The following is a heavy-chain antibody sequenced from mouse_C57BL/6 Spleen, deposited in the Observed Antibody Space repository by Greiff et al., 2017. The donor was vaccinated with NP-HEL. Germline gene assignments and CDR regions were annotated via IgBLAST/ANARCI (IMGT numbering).Heavy chain of an antibody. CDR3: ARGGSGYGY. J-gene: IGHJ2*01. Sequence: QVQLQQPGAELVMPGASVKLSCKASGYTFTSYWMHWVKQRPGQGLEWIGEIDPSDSYTNYNQKFKGKSTLTVDKSSSTAYMQLSSLTSEDSAVYYRARGGSGYGYWGQGTTLTVSS. CDR1: GYTFTSYW. D-gene: IGHD3-2*02. CDR2: IDPSDSYT. V-gene: IGHV1-69*01.